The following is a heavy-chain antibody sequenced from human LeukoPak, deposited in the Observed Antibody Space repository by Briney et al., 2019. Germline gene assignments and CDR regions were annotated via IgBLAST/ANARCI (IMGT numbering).Heavy chain of an antibody. CDR2: IYPGDSDT. CDR1: GYSFTSYW. V-gene: IGHV5-51*01. D-gene: IGHD6-13*01. Sequence: GESLKISCKGSGYSFTSYWIGWVRQMPGKGLEWMGIIYPGDSDTRYSPSFQGQVTISADKSISTACLQWSSLKASDTAMYYCARGRGGEIPGYSSSWYFDYWGQGTLVTVSS. CDR3: ARGRGGEIPGYSSSWYFDY. J-gene: IGHJ4*02.